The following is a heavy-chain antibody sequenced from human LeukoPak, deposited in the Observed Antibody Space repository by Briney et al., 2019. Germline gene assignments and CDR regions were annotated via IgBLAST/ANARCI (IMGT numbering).Heavy chain of an antibody. Sequence: GGSLRLSCAASGFTVSSNYMSWVRQAPGKGLEWVSVIYSGGSTYYADSVKGRFTISRDNSKNTLYLQMNSLRAEDTAVYYCAKAAVYSKRWTPFDDWGRGTLVTVSS. J-gene: IGHJ4*02. V-gene: IGHV3-53*01. CDR1: GFTVSSNY. D-gene: IGHD1-26*01. CDR3: AKAAVYSKRWTPFDD. CDR2: IYSGGST.